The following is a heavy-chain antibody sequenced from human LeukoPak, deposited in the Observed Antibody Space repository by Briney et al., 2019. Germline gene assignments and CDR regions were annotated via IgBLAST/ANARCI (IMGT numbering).Heavy chain of an antibody. Sequence: GASVTVSCKASGYTFTGYYMHWVRQAPGQGLEWMGWINPNSGGTNYAQKFQGRVTMTRDTSVSTAYMELSRLRSDDTAVYYCARAVGETRSWFDPWGQGTLVTVSS. D-gene: IGHD1-26*01. CDR3: ARAVGETRSWFDP. CDR1: GYTFTGYY. CDR2: INPNSGGT. J-gene: IGHJ5*02. V-gene: IGHV1-2*02.